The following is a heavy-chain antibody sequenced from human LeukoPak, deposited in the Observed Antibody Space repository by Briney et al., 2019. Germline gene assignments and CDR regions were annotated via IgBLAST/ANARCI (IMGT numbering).Heavy chain of an antibody. J-gene: IGHJ4*02. CDR1: GGSISSYY. CDR3: AREHCSDGSCYYY. D-gene: IGHD2-15*01. V-gene: IGHV4-59*01. Sequence: SETLSLTCTVSGGSISSYYWSWIRQPPGKGLEWIGYIYYSGSTNYNPSLKSRVTISVDTSKNQFSLKLSSVTAADTAVYYCAREHCSDGSCYYYWGQGTLVTVSS. CDR2: IYYSGST.